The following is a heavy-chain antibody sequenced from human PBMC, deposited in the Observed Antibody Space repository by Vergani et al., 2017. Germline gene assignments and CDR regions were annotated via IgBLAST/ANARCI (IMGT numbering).Heavy chain of an antibody. CDR2: ISYDGSNK. V-gene: IGHV3-30-3*01. J-gene: IGHJ4*02. Sequence: VHLEESGGGLVQPGGSLRLSCAASGFTFGDYYMAWIRLAPGKGLEWVAVISYDGSNKYYADSVKGRFTISRDNSKNTLYLQMNSLRAEDTAVYYCARGASGDYVSSFDYWGQGTLVTVSS. CDR1: GFTFGDYY. CDR3: ARGASGDYVSSFDY. D-gene: IGHD4-17*01.